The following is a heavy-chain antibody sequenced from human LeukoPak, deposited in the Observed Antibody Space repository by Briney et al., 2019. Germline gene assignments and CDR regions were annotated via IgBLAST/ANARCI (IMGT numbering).Heavy chain of an antibody. CDR3: ARDSGNYWFDY. V-gene: IGHV4-31*03. CDR2: IHYSGST. Sequence: SETLSLTCTVSGGSISSGGYFWTWIREHAGKGLESIGYIHYSGSTYYHPSLKSRVSISVDTSNNQFSLKLSSVTAADTAVYYCARDSGNYWFDYWGQGTLVTVSS. D-gene: IGHD1-26*01. J-gene: IGHJ4*02. CDR1: GGSISSGGYF.